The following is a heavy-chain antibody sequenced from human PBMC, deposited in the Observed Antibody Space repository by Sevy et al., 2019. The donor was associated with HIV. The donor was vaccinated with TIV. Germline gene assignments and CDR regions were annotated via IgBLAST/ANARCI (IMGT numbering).Heavy chain of an antibody. CDR1: GYSFTSYW. J-gene: IGHJ3*02. CDR2: IYPGDSDT. Sequence: GESLKISCKGSGYSFTSYWIGWVRQMPGKGLEWMGIIYPGDSDTRYSPSFQGQVTISADESTSTAYLQWSSLKASDTAMYYCASKYYYDSSGYPDAFDIWGQGTMVTVSS. CDR3: ASKYYYDSSGYPDAFDI. D-gene: IGHD3-22*01. V-gene: IGHV5-51*01.